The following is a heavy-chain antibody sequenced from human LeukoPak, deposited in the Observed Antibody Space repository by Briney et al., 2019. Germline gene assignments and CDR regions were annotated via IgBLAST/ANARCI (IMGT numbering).Heavy chain of an antibody. CDR3: AKGGGWLYYFDY. CDR2: ISGSGGST. Sequence: GGSLRLSCAASGFTFSTFAMSWVRQAPGKGLEWVSAISGSGGSTYYADSVKGRFTISSDNSKNTMYLQMNSLRAEDTAVYYCAKGGGWLYYFDYWGQGTLVTVSS. CDR1: GFTFSTFA. V-gene: IGHV3-23*01. D-gene: IGHD6-19*01. J-gene: IGHJ4*02.